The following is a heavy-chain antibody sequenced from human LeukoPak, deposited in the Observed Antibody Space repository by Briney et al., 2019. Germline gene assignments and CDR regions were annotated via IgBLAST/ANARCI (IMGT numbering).Heavy chain of an antibody. Sequence: ASVKVSCKASGGIFSSYAISWVRQAPGQGLEWMGWISAYNGNTNYAQKLQGRVTMTTDTSTSTAYMELRSLRSDDTAVYYCARSLVLLWFGELPTFDYWGQGTLVTVSS. CDR2: ISAYNGNT. V-gene: IGHV1-18*01. D-gene: IGHD3-10*01. CDR1: GGIFSSYA. CDR3: ARSLVLLWFGELPTFDY. J-gene: IGHJ4*02.